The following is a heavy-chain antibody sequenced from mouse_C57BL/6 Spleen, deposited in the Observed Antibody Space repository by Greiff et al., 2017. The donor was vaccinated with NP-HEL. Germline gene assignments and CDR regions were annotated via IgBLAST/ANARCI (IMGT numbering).Heavy chain of an antibody. CDR2: IYPGDGDT. CDR1: GYAFSSYW. D-gene: IGHD1-1*01. V-gene: IGHV1-80*01. Sequence: QVQLQQPGAELVKPGASVKISCKASGYAFSSYWMNWVKQRPGQGLEWIGQIYPGDGDTNYNGKFKGKATLTADKSSSTAYMQLSSLTSEDSAVYVCARGKLPGAMDYWGQGTSVTVSS. CDR3: ARGKLPGAMDY. J-gene: IGHJ4*01.